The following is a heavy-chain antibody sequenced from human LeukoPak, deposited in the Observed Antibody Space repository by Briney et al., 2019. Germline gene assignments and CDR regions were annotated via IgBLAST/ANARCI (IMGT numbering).Heavy chain of an antibody. Sequence: GGSLRLSCAASGYTFSSYGMHWVRQAPGKGLEWVANIKQDGSEKYYVDSVKGRFTISRDNAKNSLYLQMNSLRAEDTAVYYCARDRARTGYFDYWGQGTLVTVSS. CDR3: ARDRARTGYFDY. V-gene: IGHV3-7*01. CDR1: GYTFSSYG. J-gene: IGHJ4*02. CDR2: IKQDGSEK. D-gene: IGHD1-1*01.